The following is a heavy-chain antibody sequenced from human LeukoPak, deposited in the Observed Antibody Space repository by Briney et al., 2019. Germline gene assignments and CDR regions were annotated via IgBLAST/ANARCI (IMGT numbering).Heavy chain of an antibody. J-gene: IGHJ4*02. CDR3: AKDDWDIVVVVAATTLQGY. CDR2: ISGSGGST. CDR1: GFTFSSYG. D-gene: IGHD2-15*01. V-gene: IGHV3-23*01. Sequence: GGSLRLSCAASGFTFSSYGMSWVRQAPGKGLEWVSAISGSGGSTYYADSVKGRFTISRDNSKNTLYLQMNSLRAEDTAVYYCAKDDWDIVVVVAATTLQGYWGQGTLVTVSS.